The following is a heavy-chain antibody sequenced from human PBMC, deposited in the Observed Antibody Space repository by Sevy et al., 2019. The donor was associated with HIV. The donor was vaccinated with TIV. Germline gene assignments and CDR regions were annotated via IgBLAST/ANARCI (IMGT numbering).Heavy chain of an antibody. D-gene: IGHD3-16*01. V-gene: IGHV1-18*01. CDR2: ISPYKGTT. CDR1: GYIFTSYG. Sequence: ASVKVSCKASGYIFTSYGISWVRQAPGRGLEWVGWISPYKGTTNYAQKFQGRVTMTTDTSTFTVYMQLRSLRSDDTAIYYCARDRDYDYIWGTFPYRDFWGQGTLVTASS. CDR3: ARDRDYDYIWGTFPYRDF. J-gene: IGHJ4*02.